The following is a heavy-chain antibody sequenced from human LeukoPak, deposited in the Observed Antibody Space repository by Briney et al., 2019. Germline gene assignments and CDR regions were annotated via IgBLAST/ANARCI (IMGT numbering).Heavy chain of an antibody. Sequence: PGGSLRLSCAASGFPFSSYEMNWVRQAPGKGLEWVSYISSSGSTIYYADSVKGRFTISRDNAKNSLYLQMNSLRAEDTAVYYCARAGDNAFDYWGQGTLVTVSS. CDR1: GFPFSSYE. J-gene: IGHJ4*02. CDR2: ISSSGSTI. V-gene: IGHV3-48*03. CDR3: ARAGDNAFDY. D-gene: IGHD3-16*01.